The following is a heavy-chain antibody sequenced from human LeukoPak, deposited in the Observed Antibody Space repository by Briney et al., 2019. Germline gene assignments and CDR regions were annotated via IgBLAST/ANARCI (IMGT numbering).Heavy chain of an antibody. CDR3: ARFLDYDILTGYPYNGMDV. D-gene: IGHD3-9*01. J-gene: IGHJ6*02. Sequence: SKALSLTCTVSGGSISSYYWSWIRQPPGKGLEWIRYIYYSGSTNYNPSLKSRVTISTDTSKNQFSLRLSSVTAADTAVYYCARFLDYDILTGYPYNGMDVWGQGTTVTVSS. V-gene: IGHV4-59*08. CDR2: IYYSGST. CDR1: GGSISSYY.